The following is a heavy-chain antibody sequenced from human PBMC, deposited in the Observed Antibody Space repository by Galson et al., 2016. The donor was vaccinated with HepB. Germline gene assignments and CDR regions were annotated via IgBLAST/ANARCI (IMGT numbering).Heavy chain of an antibody. Sequence: SLRLSCAASGFTFSSYWMHWVRQVPGKGLVWVAQINTASNIIKYANSVKGRFTVSRDNAKNTLYLQMSSLRPEDTAVYYCVRERFAGGIAVFGSSPNFQHWGPGTLVTVSS. V-gene: IGHV3-74*03. CDR2: INTASNII. D-gene: IGHD6-19*01. CDR3: VRERFAGGIAVFGSSPNFQH. CDR1: GFTFSSYW. J-gene: IGHJ1*01.